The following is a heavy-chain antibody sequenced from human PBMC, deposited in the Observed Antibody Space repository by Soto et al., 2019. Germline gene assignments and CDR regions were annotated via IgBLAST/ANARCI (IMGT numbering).Heavy chain of an antibody. CDR1: GGTFSSYT. Sequence: QVQLVQSGAEVKKPGSSVKVSCKASGGTFSSYTISWVRQAPGQGLEWMGRIIPILGIANYAQKFQGRVTITADKSTSTVYMELSSLRSEDTAVYYCARDTGDSSSWNYWGQGTLVTVSS. V-gene: IGHV1-69*08. CDR2: IIPILGIA. D-gene: IGHD6-13*01. CDR3: ARDTGDSSSWNY. J-gene: IGHJ4*02.